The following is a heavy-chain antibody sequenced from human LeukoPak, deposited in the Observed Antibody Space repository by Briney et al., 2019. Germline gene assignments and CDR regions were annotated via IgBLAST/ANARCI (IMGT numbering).Heavy chain of an antibody. D-gene: IGHD4-11*01. V-gene: IGHV3-23*01. CDR2: ISGSGGST. J-gene: IGHJ4*02. Sequence: GSLRLSCAASGFTFSSYAMNWVRQAPGKGLEWVSVISGSGGSTYYADSVKGRFTISRDNSENTLYLQMNSLRAEDTAVYYCAKDPPYNNYGGYYFDYWGQGTLVTVSS. CDR1: GFTFSSYA. CDR3: AKDPPYNNYGGYYFDY.